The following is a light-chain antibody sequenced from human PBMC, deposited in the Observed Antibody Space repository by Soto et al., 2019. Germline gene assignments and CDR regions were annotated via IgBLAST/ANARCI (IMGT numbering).Light chain of an antibody. CDR1: SSDVGGYNY. Sequence: QSVLTQPPSASGSPGQSVTISCTGTSSDVGGYNYVSWYQQHPGKAPKLMIYEVSKRPSGVPDRFSGSKSGNTASLTVSGLQAEDGADYYCSSYAGTNNLGVFGTGTKATAL. V-gene: IGLV2-8*01. J-gene: IGLJ1*01. CDR2: EVS. CDR3: SSYAGTNNLGV.